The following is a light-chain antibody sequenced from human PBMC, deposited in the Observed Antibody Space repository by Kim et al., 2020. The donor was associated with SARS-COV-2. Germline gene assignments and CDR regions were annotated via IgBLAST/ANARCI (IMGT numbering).Light chain of an antibody. CDR1: KVQFKY. J-gene: IGLJ2*01. CDR2: QDN. Sequence: SPGETATSSCTGDKVQFKYVCWYQRTAGHSPVLVLYQDNKRPSGIPERFSGSNSGNTATLTISGTQAMDEADYYCQVWDNSLGVFGAGTQLTVL. CDR3: QVWDNSLGV. V-gene: IGLV3-1*01.